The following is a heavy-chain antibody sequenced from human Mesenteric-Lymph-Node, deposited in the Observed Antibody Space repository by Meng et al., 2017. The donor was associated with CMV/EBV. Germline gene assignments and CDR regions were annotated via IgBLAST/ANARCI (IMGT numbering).Heavy chain of an antibody. CDR2: NYWTNDK. CDR1: GCSLHTSGVG. Sequence: CTFAGCSLHTSGVGVGWIRQPAGKALEWRALNYWTNDKRYSPALKSRRTITKDTSKNQVVLIMTNMDPVDTATYYCAHRRGTAIREWGQGTLVTVSS. J-gene: IGHJ4*02. CDR3: AHRRGTAIRE. D-gene: IGHD5-18*01. V-gene: IGHV2-5*01.